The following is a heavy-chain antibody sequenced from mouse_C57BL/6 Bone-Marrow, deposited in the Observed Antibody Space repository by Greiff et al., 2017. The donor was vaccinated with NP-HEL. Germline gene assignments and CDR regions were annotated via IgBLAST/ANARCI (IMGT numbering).Heavy chain of an antibody. J-gene: IGHJ3*01. CDR3: TRGPYPLFAY. D-gene: IGHD6-5*01. CDR1: GFTFSSYA. Sequence: EVKLMESGEGLVKPGGSLKLSCAASGFTFSSYAMSWVRQTPEKRLEWVAYISSGGDYIYYADTVKGRFTISRDNARNTLYLQMSSLKSEDTAMYYCTRGPYPLFAYWGQGTLVTVSA. CDR2: ISSGGDYI. V-gene: IGHV5-9-1*02.